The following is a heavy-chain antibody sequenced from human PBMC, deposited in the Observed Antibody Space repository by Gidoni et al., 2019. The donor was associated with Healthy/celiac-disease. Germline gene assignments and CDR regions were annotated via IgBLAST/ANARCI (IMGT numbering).Heavy chain of an antibody. Sequence: EVQLVESGGGLVQPGGSLRLSCAASGFTFRSYEMNWVRQAPGKGLEWFSYISSSGSTIYYADSVKGRFTISRANAKNSLYLQMNSLRAEDTAVYSCAGFGVRFNWFDPWGQGTLVTVSS. CDR2: ISSSGSTI. V-gene: IGHV3-48*03. CDR3: AGFGVRFNWFDP. CDR1: GFTFRSYE. J-gene: IGHJ5*02. D-gene: IGHD3-3*01.